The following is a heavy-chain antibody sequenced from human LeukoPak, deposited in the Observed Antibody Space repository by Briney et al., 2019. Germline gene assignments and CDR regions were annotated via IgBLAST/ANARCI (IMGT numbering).Heavy chain of an antibody. J-gene: IGHJ5*02. CDR3: ARENSGTTDP. CDR2: ISAYTGNT. CDR1: GYTFTSYG. Sequence: GASVKVSCKASGYTFTSYGISWVRQAPGQGLEWMGWISAYTGNTNYAQKLQGRVTMTTDASTTTAYMELRSLTSDDTAVYYCARENSGTTDPWGQGTLVTVSS. V-gene: IGHV1-18*01. D-gene: IGHD1-7*01.